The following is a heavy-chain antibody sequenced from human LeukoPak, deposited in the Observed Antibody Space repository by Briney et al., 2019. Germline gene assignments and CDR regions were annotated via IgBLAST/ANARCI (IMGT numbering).Heavy chain of an antibody. CDR1: GVSVSSNSAA. Sequence: SQTLSLTCAISGVSVSSNSAAWNWIRQSPSRGLERLGRTYYRSKWYNDYAVSVKSRITINPDTSKNQFSLQLNSVTPEDTAVYYCARWWLVPYAFDIWGQGTMVTVSS. CDR3: ARWWLVPYAFDI. J-gene: IGHJ3*02. D-gene: IGHD6-19*01. CDR2: TYYRSKWYN. V-gene: IGHV6-1*01.